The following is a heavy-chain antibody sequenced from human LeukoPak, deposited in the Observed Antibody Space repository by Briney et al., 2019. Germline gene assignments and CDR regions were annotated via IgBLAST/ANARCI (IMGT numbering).Heavy chain of an antibody. CDR2: IYYSGST. J-gene: IGHJ6*04. CDR3: ARDSKDYYGSGSYYYYYYGMDV. D-gene: IGHD3-10*01. Sequence: SETLSLTCTVSGGSISSYYWSWIRQPPGKGLEWIGYIYYSGSTNYNPSLKSRVTISVDTSKNQFSLKLSSVTAADTAVYYCARDSKDYYGSGSYYYYYYGMDVWVKGTTVTVSS. V-gene: IGHV4-59*01. CDR1: GGSISSYY.